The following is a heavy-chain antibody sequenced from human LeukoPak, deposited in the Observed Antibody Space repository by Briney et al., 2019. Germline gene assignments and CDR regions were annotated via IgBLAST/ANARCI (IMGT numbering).Heavy chain of an antibody. CDR3: ARGSMTQPAF. V-gene: IGHV3-30*02. CDR2: IRYDGSNK. Sequence: PGGSLRLSCAASGFTFSSHWMTWIRQAPGKGLEWVAFIRYDGSNKYYADSVKGRFTISRDNSKNTLYLQMNSLRAEDTAVYYCARGSMTQPAFWSQGTLVTVSS. D-gene: IGHD2-2*01. J-gene: IGHJ4*02. CDR1: GFTFSSHW.